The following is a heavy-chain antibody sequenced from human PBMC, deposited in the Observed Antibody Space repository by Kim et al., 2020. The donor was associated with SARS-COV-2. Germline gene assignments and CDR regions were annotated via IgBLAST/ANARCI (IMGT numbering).Heavy chain of an antibody. CDR3: ARVKRLRGYSGYEAFDY. J-gene: IGHJ4*02. Sequence: VKGRFTISRDNAKNSLYLQMNSLRAEDTAVYYCARVKRLRGYSGYEAFDYWGQGTLVTVSS. D-gene: IGHD5-12*01. V-gene: IGHV3-11*05.